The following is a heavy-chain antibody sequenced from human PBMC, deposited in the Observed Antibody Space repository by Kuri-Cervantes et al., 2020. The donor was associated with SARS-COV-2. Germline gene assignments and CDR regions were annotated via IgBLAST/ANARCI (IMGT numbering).Heavy chain of an antibody. CDR1: GFTFSSYA. J-gene: IGHJ3*02. V-gene: IGHV3-30-3*01. D-gene: IGHD4-23*01. CDR3: AKEDYGGNLYYDAFDI. Sequence: GGSLRLSCAASGFTFSSYAMHWVRQAPGKGLEWVAVISYDGSNKYHADSVKGRFTISRDNSKNTLYLQMNSLRAEDTAVYYCAKEDYGGNLYYDAFDIWGQGTMVTVSS. CDR2: ISYDGSNK.